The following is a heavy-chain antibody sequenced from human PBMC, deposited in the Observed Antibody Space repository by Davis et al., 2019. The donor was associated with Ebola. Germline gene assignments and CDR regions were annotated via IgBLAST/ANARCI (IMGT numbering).Heavy chain of an antibody. V-gene: IGHV3-11*01. CDR3: ARAGDGGLDV. D-gene: IGHD3-16*01. CDR2: ISSSGSTI. J-gene: IGHJ6*04. CDR1: GFTFSGYA. Sequence: GESLKISCAASGFTFSGYAMSWVRQAPGKGLEWVSYISSSGSTIYYADSVKGRFTISRDNAKNSLYLQMNSLRAEDTAVYYCARAGDGGLDVWGKGTTVTVSS.